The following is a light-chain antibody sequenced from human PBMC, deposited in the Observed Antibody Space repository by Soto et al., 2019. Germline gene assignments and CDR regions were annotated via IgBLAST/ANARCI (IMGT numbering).Light chain of an antibody. CDR1: QSISSW. J-gene: IGKJ1*01. Sequence: QMTQSPSPLSASLGHRVTLPCRASQSISSWLAWYQQKPGKAPKLLIYKASSLESGVPSRFSGSGSGTEFTLTISSLLPDDFATYYCQQYNRYWTFGQGTKVDIK. V-gene: IGKV1-5*03. CDR3: QQYNRYWT. CDR2: KAS.